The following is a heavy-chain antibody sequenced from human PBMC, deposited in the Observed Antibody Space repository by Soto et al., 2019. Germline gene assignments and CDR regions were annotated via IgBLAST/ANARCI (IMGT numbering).Heavy chain of an antibody. Sequence: SETLSLTCTVSGGSISSRGYYWSWIRQHPGKGLEWIGYIYYSGSTNYNPSLKSRVTISVDTSKNQFSLKLSSVTAADTAVYYCARGNGLRYFDWSRRLPKYYFDYWGQGTLVTVSS. CDR2: IYYSGST. CDR3: ARGNGLRYFDWSRRLPKYYFDY. J-gene: IGHJ4*02. D-gene: IGHD3-9*01. CDR1: GGSISSRGYY. V-gene: IGHV4-61*08.